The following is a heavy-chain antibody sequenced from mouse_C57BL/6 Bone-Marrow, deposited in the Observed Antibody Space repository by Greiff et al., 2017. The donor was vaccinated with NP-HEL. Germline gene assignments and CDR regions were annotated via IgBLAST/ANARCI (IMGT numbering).Heavy chain of an antibody. Sequence: VQLQQSGAELVKPGASVKLSCTASGFNIKDYYMHWVKQRTEQGLEWIGRIDPEDGETKYVPKFQGKATITADTSSNTAYLQLSSLTSEDTAVYYCARGYYDYPYFDYWGQGTTLTVSS. CDR1: GFNIKDYY. D-gene: IGHD2-4*01. J-gene: IGHJ2*01. CDR3: ARGYYDYPYFDY. V-gene: IGHV14-2*01. CDR2: IDPEDGET.